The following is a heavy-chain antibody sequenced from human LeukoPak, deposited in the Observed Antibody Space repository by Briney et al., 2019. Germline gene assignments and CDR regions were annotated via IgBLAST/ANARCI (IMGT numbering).Heavy chain of an antibody. Sequence: ASVKVSCKASGYTFTSYAMNWVRQAPGQGLEWMGWINTNTGNPTYAQGFTGRFVFSLDTSVSTAYLQISSLKAEDTAVYYCARGPNCGGDCYPGFWFDYWGQGTLVTVSS. CDR1: GYTFTSYA. CDR2: INTNTGNP. CDR3: ARGPNCGGDCYPGFWFDY. V-gene: IGHV7-4-1*02. D-gene: IGHD2-21*02. J-gene: IGHJ4*02.